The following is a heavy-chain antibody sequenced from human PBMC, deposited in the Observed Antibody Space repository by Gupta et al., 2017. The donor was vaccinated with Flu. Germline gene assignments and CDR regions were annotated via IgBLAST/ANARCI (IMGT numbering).Heavy chain of an antibody. V-gene: IGHV1-3*01. CDR3: EREGYYYDSTGYYPF. CDR2: INAGNGNT. CDR1: GYTFTSYA. J-gene: IGHJ4*02. Sequence: QVQLVQSGAEVKKPGASVKVSCKASGYTFTSYAIHWVRHAPGQRLEWMGWINAGNGNTKYSQKFQGRVTITRDTSASTAYMELSSLRSEDTAVYYCEREGYYYDSTGYYPFWGQGTLVTVSS. D-gene: IGHD3-22*01.